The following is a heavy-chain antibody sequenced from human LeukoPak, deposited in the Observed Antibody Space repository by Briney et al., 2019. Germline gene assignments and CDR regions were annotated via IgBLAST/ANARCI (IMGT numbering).Heavy chain of an antibody. CDR2: INHSGGT. J-gene: IGHJ4*02. D-gene: IGHD2-21*02. V-gene: IGHV4-34*01. CDR1: GGSFSGYY. Sequence: SETLSLTCAVYGGSFSGYYWSWIRQPPGKGLEWIAEINHSGGTNYNPSLKSRVTIPVGTSKNQFSLKLSSVTAADTAVYYCARVATLWRRNIVVVTAKGPFDYWGQGTLVTVSS. CDR3: ARVATLWRRNIVVVTAKGPFDY.